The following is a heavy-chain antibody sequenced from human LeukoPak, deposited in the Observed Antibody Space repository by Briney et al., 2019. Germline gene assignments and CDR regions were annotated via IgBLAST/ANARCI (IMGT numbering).Heavy chain of an antibody. J-gene: IGHJ4*02. Sequence: SETLSLTCTVSGGSISNYYWSWIRQPPGKGLEWIGYVFYSGSTNYNPSLRSRVTISVDTSKNQFSLKLSSVTAADTAVYYCARMRMDYDILTGYDFDYWGQGTLVTVSS. CDR1: GGSISNYY. D-gene: IGHD3-9*01. CDR2: VFYSGST. CDR3: ARMRMDYDILTGYDFDY. V-gene: IGHV4-59*01.